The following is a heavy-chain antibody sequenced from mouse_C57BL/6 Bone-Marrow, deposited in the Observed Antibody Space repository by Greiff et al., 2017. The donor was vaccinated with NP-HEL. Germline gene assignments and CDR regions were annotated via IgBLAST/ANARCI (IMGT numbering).Heavy chain of an antibody. D-gene: IGHD2-4*01. V-gene: IGHV1-81*01. Sequence: QVQLQQSGAELARPGASVKLSCKASGYTFTSYGISWVKQRTGQGLEWIGEIYPRSGNTYYNEKFKGKATLTADKSSSTAYMELRSLTSEDSAVYFCARLPDYGAWFAYWGQGTLVTVSA. CDR1: GYTFTSYG. CDR2: IYPRSGNT. J-gene: IGHJ3*01. CDR3: ARLPDYGAWFAY.